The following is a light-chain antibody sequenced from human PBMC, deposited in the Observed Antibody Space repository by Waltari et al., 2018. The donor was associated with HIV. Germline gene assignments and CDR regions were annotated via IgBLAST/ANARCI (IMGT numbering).Light chain of an antibody. CDR1: QSVLYSSDNNNY. Sequence: DIVMTQSPDSLVVSLGERVTIHCKSSQSVLYSSDNNNYLAWYRQKPGQPPKLLISWASTRESGVPDRFSGSGSGTDFTLTISSLQAEDVAVYYCQQYYTSPLTFGQGTRLELK. V-gene: IGKV4-1*01. CDR3: QQYYTSPLT. J-gene: IGKJ5*01. CDR2: WAS.